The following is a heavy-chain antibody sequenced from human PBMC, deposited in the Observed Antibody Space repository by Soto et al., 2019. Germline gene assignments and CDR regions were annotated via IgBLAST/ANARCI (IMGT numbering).Heavy chain of an antibody. D-gene: IGHD2-2*01. V-gene: IGHV3-23*01. J-gene: IGHJ4*02. CDR1: GFTFSNYG. CDR3: AQVPRGMSMPPHGN. CDR2: VSGSCGST. Sequence: EVQLLESGGGLVQPGWSLRLSCAASGFTFSNYGMSWVRQAPGKGLEWVSAVSGSCGSTYYADSVKGRFTISIDNSKKMVYLQMNSLGAEDTAVYYCAQVPRGMSMPPHGNWGQGTLVTVSS.